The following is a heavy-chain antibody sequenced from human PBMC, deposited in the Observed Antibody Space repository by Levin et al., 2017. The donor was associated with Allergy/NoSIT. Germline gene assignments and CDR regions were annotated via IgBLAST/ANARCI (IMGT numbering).Heavy chain of an antibody. CDR1: GFTLSSYE. CDR3: ARATSSWYPIDY. J-gene: IGHJ4*02. Sequence: LSLTCAASGFTLSSYEMNWVRQAPGKGLEWISYISSSSNSMYYVDSVKGRFTISRDNAKNSLYLQMHSLRAEDTAVYFCARATSSWYPIDYWGQGTLVTVSS. V-gene: IGHV3-48*03. D-gene: IGHD6-13*01. CDR2: ISSSSNSM.